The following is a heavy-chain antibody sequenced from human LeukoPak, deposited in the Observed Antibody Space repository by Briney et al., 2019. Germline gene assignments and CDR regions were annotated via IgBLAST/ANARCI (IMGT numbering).Heavy chain of an antibody. J-gene: IGHJ4*02. CDR1: GGSISSGDYY. V-gene: IGHV4-61*08. CDR3: AREQSSGYLYYFDY. D-gene: IGHD3-22*01. CDR2: IYYSGST. Sequence: SQTLSLTCTVSGGSISSGDYYWSCIRQPPEKGLEWIGYIYYSGSTNYNPSLKSRVTISVDTSKNQFSLKLSSVTAADTAVYYCAREQSSGYLYYFDYWGQGTLVTVSS.